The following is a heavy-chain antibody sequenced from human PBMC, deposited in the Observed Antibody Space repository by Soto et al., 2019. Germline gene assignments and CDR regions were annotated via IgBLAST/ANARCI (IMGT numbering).Heavy chain of an antibody. CDR1: GFTLSTYD. CDR2: ISSSSAAI. J-gene: IGHJ4*02. V-gene: IGHV3-48*02. CDR3: ARGAVAGLYFFDY. D-gene: IGHD6-19*01. Sequence: EVQLVESGGGLVQPGGSLRLSCAASGFTLSTYDMNWVRQAPGKGLQWVSYISSSSAAIVYADSVKGRITISRDNAKNSLYLQMNSLRDEDTAVYYCARGAVAGLYFFDYWGQGILVTVSS.